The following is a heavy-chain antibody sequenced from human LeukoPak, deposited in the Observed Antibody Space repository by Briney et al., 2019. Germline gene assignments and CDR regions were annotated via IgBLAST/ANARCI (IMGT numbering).Heavy chain of an antibody. V-gene: IGHV3-64D*09. CDR1: GFTFSTYA. Sequence: TGRSLRLSCSAPGFTFSTYAMHWVRQAPGKRLEYVTSISSNGAGTFYTDSVKGRLTISRDNSKNKLYLQMSSLTSDDTAIYYCVKGDRYSTSWLDYWGKGTLVTVFS. D-gene: IGHD6-13*01. CDR3: VKGDRYSTSWLDY. CDR2: ISSNGAGT. J-gene: IGHJ4*02.